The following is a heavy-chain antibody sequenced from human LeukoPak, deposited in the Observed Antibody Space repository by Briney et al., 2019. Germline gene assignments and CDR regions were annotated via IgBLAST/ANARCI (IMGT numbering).Heavy chain of an antibody. Sequence: ETLSLTCAVYGGSFSGYYWSWIRQPPGKGLEWIGEINHSGSTNYNPSLKSRVTISVDTSKNQFSLKLSSVTAADTAVYYCARSAFARYYYGSEKGGSYYFDYWGQGTLVTVSS. V-gene: IGHV4-34*01. J-gene: IGHJ4*02. CDR2: INHSGST. D-gene: IGHD3-10*01. CDR1: GGSFSGYY. CDR3: ARSAFARYYYGSEKGGSYYFDY.